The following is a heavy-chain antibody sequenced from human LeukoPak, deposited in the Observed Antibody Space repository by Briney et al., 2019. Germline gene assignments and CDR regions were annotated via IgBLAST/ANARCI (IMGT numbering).Heavy chain of an antibody. CDR2: IRYDGSNK. V-gene: IGHV3-30*02. D-gene: IGHD1-26*01. CDR3: TRPPSGSYGMDV. CDR1: GFTFSSYG. Sequence: GGSLRLSCAASGFTFSSYGMHWVRQAPGKGLEWVAFIRYDGSNKYYADSVKGRFTISRDNSKNTLYLQMNSLRAEDTAVYYCTRPPSGSYGMDVWGQGTTVTVSS. J-gene: IGHJ6*02.